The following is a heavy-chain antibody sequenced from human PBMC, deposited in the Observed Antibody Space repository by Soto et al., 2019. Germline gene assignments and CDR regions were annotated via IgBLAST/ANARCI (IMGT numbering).Heavy chain of an antibody. Sequence: GGSLRLSCAASGFTFSSYSMNWVRQAPGKGLEWVSYISSSSTIYYADSVKGRFTISRDNAKNSLYLQMNSLRDEDTAVYYCARDLRYSGSYYRRGVDYWGQGTLVTVSS. CDR2: ISSSSTI. CDR1: GFTFSSYS. D-gene: IGHD1-26*01. V-gene: IGHV3-48*02. CDR3: ARDLRYSGSYYRRGVDY. J-gene: IGHJ4*02.